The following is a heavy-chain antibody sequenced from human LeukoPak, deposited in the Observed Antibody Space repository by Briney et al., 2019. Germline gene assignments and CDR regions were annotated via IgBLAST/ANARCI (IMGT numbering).Heavy chain of an antibody. J-gene: IGHJ4*02. V-gene: IGHV4-59*08. D-gene: IGHD6-13*01. CDR3: ARSHPPFLVSSSWYQLDY. CDR1: VGSISIYY. Sequence: PSETLSLTCTVSVGSISIYYWSWIRQPPGKGLEWIGYIYYSGSTNYNPSLKSRVAISVDTSKNQSSLKLSSVTAADTAVYYYARSHPPFLVSSSWYQLDYWGQGTLVTVSS. CDR2: IYYSGST.